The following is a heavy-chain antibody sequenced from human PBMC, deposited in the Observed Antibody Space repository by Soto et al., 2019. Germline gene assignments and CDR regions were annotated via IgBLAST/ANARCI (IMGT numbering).Heavy chain of an antibody. Sequence: GASVKVSCKASGGTFSSYTISWVRQAPGQGLEWMGRIIPILGIANYAQKFQGRVTITADKSTSTAYMELSSLRSEDTAVYYCARDPDIVVVPADREHWFDPWGQGTLVTVSS. V-gene: IGHV1-69*04. CDR2: IIPILGIA. D-gene: IGHD2-2*01. J-gene: IGHJ5*02. CDR3: ARDPDIVVVPADREHWFDP. CDR1: GGTFSSYT.